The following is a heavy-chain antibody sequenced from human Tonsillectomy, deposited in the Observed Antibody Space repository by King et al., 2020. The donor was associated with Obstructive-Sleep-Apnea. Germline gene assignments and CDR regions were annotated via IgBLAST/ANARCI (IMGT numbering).Heavy chain of an antibody. Sequence: VQLVESGAEVKKPGESLRISCKGSGYSFTSSLISWVRQMPGKGLEWIGRIDPSDSYTNYSPSFQGHVTISADKSISTAYLQWSSLKASDTAMYYCASSSSWYEGVDYWGQGTLVTVSS. J-gene: IGHJ4*02. V-gene: IGHV5-10-1*03. CDR3: ASSSSWYEGVDY. CDR2: IDPSDSYT. CDR1: GYSFTSSL. D-gene: IGHD6-13*01.